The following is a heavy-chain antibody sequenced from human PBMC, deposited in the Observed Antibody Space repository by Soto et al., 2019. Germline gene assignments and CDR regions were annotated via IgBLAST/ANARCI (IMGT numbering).Heavy chain of an antibody. CDR2: TRNKANSYTT. Sequence: EVQLVESGGGLVQPGGSLRLSCAASGFTLSDHYMDWVRQAPGKGLEWVGRTRNKANSYTTEYAASVKGRFTISRDDSKNSVYLQMNSLKTEDTAVYYCARYDYGDLDYWGQGTLVTVSS. CDR3: ARYDYGDLDY. CDR1: GFTLSDHY. V-gene: IGHV3-72*01. J-gene: IGHJ4*02. D-gene: IGHD4-17*01.